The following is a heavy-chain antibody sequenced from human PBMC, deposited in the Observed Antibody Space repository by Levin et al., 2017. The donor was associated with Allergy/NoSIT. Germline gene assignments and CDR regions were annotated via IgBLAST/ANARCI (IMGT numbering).Heavy chain of an antibody. Sequence: PGGSLRLSCTASGFSFGDYAMSWFRQAPGKGLEWLGFIRSKPYGATTEYAASVQGRFSISRDDSTSIAYLQMNSLKTEDTAVYYCTCTSCTGDYCYLGAFDIWGQGTMVTVSS. V-gene: IGHV3-49*03. CDR1: GFSFGDYA. D-gene: IGHD2-8*02. CDR3: TCTSCTGDYCYLGAFDI. J-gene: IGHJ3*02. CDR2: IRSKPYGATT.